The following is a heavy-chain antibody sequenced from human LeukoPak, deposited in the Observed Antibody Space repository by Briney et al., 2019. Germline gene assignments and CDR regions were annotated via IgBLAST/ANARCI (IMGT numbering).Heavy chain of an antibody. CDR3: AKGGHESHFDY. J-gene: IGHJ4*02. V-gene: IGHV3-23*01. CDR2: ISGFGDTT. Sequence: GGSLRLSCAASGFTFITSAMSWVRQAPGKGLEWVSTISGFGDTTYYADSVRGQFTISRDNYKNTLHLQMNSLRAEDTALYYCAKGGHESHFDYWGQGALVTVSS. CDR1: GFTFITSA.